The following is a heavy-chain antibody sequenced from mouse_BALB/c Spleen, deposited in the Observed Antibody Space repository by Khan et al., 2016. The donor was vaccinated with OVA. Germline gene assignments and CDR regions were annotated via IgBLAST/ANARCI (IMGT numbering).Heavy chain of an antibody. V-gene: IGHV3-6*02. Sequence: EVQLQESGPGLVKPSQSLSLTCSVTDYSITSGYYWNWIRQFPGNKLEWMGYISYDGSNNYNPSLKNRISITRDTSKNQFFLQLNSVTTEDTATDYCAIPHRYDVYYFDDGGQGTTLTVSS. CDR3: AIPHRYDVYYFDD. J-gene: IGHJ2*01. CDR2: ISYDGSN. D-gene: IGHD2-14*01. CDR1: DYSITSGYY.